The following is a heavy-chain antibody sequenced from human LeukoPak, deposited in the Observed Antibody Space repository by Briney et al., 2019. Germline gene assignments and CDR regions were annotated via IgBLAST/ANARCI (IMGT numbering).Heavy chain of an antibody. J-gene: IGHJ3*02. CDR2: IYYSGST. CDR3: ARHCSDSNCYRLDAFDI. V-gene: IGHV4-39*01. CDR1: GGSISTTTYY. D-gene: IGHD2-15*01. Sequence: SETLSLTCTVSGGSISTTTYYWDWIRQPPGKGLEYVGSIYYSGSTYYTPSLKSRVTISIDTAKNQSSLKLISVTAADTAVYFCARHCSDSNCYRLDAFDIWGQGTLVTVSS.